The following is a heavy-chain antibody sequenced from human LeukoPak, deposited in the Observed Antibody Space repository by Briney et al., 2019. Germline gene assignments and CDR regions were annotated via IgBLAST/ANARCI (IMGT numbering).Heavy chain of an antibody. J-gene: IGHJ4*02. Sequence: PGGSLRLSCAASGFTFSNAWMSWVRQAPGKGLEWLSYISGNGNTIYYADSVKGRFTISRDNAKNSLYLQMNSLRAEDTAVYYCARDSGAAAGLFDYWGQGTLVTVSS. CDR3: ARDSGAAAGLFDY. CDR2: ISGNGNTI. D-gene: IGHD6-13*01. CDR1: GFTFSNAW. V-gene: IGHV3-11*04.